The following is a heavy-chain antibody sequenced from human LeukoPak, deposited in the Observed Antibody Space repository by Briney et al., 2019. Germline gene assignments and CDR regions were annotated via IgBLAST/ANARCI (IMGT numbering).Heavy chain of an antibody. Sequence: GGSLRLSCAVSGFTFSSYWMHWVRQAPGKGLVWVSRINPDGSSTSYADSVKGRFTISRDNSKNTLYLQMNNLRAEDTAVYYCARGVNWGSFSFDPWGQGTLVTVSS. CDR3: ARGVNWGSFSFDP. V-gene: IGHV3-74*01. CDR1: GFTFSSYW. CDR2: INPDGSST. J-gene: IGHJ5*02. D-gene: IGHD7-27*01.